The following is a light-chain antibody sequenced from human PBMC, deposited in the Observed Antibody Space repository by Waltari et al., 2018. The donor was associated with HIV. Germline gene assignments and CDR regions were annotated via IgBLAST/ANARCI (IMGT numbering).Light chain of an antibody. CDR2: DNH. Sequence: QSVLTQPPAVSAAPGQTVTISCSGTTSNLGKNIVSWYQKLPGTAPKLLIFDNHKRPSGVSDRFSASKSATSATLDITGLHTGDEAEYYCGTWDTSLNAGVFGGGTKVSVL. CDR1: TSNLGKNI. V-gene: IGLV1-51*01. CDR3: GTWDTSLNAGV. J-gene: IGLJ2*01.